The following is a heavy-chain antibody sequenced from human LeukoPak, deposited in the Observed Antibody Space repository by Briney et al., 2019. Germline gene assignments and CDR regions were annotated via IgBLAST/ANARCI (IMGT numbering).Heavy chain of an antibody. D-gene: IGHD5/OR15-5a*01. CDR1: GYTFTSYG. V-gene: IGHV1-18*01. J-gene: IGHJ4*02. CDR3: ARAGVYVIPTIDFDY. Sequence: ASVKVSCKASGYTFTSYGISWVRQAPGQGHEWMGWISAYNGNTNSAQKLQGRVTMTTDTSTTTAYMELRSLRSDDTAVYYCARAGVYVIPTIDFDYWGQGTLVTVSS. CDR2: ISAYNGNT.